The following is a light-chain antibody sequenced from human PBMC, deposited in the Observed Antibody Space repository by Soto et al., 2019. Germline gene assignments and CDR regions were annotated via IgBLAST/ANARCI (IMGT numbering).Light chain of an antibody. CDR2: NND. V-gene: IGLV1-44*01. CDR3: AAWDNGLSAWV. Sequence: QSVLTQPPSASGTIGQRVTLSCSGSSSNIGSKTVNWYQQVPGTAPKLLIYNNDQRPSGVPDRFSGSKSGTSASLAISGLQSDDEADYYCAAWDNGLSAWVFGGGTKLTVL. J-gene: IGLJ3*02. CDR1: SSNIGSKT.